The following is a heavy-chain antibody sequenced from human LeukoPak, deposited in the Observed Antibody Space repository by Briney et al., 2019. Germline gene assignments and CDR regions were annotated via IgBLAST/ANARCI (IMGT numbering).Heavy chain of an antibody. V-gene: IGHV3-23*01. CDR1: GFTFNTYA. D-gene: IGHD1-14*01. CDR3: AKDWSGSDYFDY. Sequence: GGSLRLSCAASGFTFNTYAMSWVRQAAGEGLEWVLSISASGAGTYYADSVKGRFTISRDNSENTVYLQMNSLRAEDTAIYYCAKDWSGSDYFDYWGQGTLVTVFS. J-gene: IGHJ4*02. CDR2: ISASGAGT.